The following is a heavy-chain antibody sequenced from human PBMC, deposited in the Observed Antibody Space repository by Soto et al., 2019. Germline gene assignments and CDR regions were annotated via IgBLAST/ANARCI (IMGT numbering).Heavy chain of an antibody. CDR3: VYDSSGYYRYFDY. V-gene: IGHV4-39*01. CDR2: IYYSGST. CDR1: GGSISSSSYY. D-gene: IGHD3-22*01. Sequence: SETLSLTCTVSGGSISSSSYYWGWIRQPPGKGLEWIGSIYYSGSTYYNPSLKSRVTISVDTSKNQFSLKLSSVTAADTAVYYCVYDSSGYYRYFDYWGQGTLVTVSS. J-gene: IGHJ4*02.